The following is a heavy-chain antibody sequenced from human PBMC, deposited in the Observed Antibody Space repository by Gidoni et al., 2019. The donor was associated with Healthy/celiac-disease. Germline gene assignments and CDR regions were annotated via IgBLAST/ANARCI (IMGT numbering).Heavy chain of an antibody. J-gene: IGHJ4*02. CDR2: GGGT. CDR3: ARVRGPTRLRIAAAGSYFDY. Sequence: GGGTNYAQKFQGRVTMTRDTSISTAYMELSRLRSDDTAVYYCARVRGPTRLRIAAAGSYFDYWGQGTLVTVSS. V-gene: IGHV1-2*02. D-gene: IGHD6-13*01.